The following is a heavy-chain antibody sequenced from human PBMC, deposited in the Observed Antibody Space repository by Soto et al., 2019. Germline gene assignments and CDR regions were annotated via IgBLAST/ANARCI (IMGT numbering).Heavy chain of an antibody. CDR2: ISPILGIA. CDR3: ATEDGDYDSSGYYHSYWYFDL. Sequence: QVQLVQSGAEVKKPGSSVKVSCKASGGTFSSYTISWVRQAPGQGLEWMGRISPILGIANYAQKFQGRVTITADESTSTAYMELSSLRSEDTAVYYCATEDGDYDSSGYYHSYWYFDLWGRGTLVTVSS. V-gene: IGHV1-69*02. J-gene: IGHJ2*01. CDR1: GGTFSSYT. D-gene: IGHD3-22*01.